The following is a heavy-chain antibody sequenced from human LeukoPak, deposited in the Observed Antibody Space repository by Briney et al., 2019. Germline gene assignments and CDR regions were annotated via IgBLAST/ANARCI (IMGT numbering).Heavy chain of an antibody. J-gene: IGHJ4*02. V-gene: IGHV4-38-2*02. Sequence: PSETLSLTCAVSGYSISSGYSWGWIRQPPGKGLEWIGNIYHSGSSYYNPSLKSRVTMSVDMSKNQFSLKLSSVTAADTAVYYCARDRWFGELLSIRTNDYWGQGTLVTVSS. CDR2: IYHSGSS. D-gene: IGHD3-10*01. CDR3: ARDRWFGELLSIRTNDY. CDR1: GYSISSGYS.